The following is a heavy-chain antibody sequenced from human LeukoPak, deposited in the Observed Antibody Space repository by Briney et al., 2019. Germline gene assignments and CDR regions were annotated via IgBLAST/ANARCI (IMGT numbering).Heavy chain of an antibody. CDR1: GYSFTSYW. CDR3: ARLDYYDSSGYDNWFDP. CDR2: IYPGDSDT. V-gene: IGHV5-51*01. Sequence: GESLKISCKGSGYSFTSYWIGWVRQMPGKGLEWMGIIYPGDSDTRYSPSFQGQVTISGDKSISTAYLQWSSLKASDTAMYYCARLDYYDSSGYDNWFDPWGQGTLVTVSS. J-gene: IGHJ5*02. D-gene: IGHD3-22*01.